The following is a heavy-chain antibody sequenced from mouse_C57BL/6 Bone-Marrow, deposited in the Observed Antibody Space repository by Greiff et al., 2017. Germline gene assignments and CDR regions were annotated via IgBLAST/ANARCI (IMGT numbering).Heavy chain of an antibody. CDR3: ARKGDWDAWFAY. CDR1: GYTFTSYW. V-gene: IGHV1-55*01. CDR2: IYPGSGST. D-gene: IGHD4-1*01. Sequence: VQLQQPGAELVKPGASVKMSCKASGYTFTSYWITWVKQRPGHGLEWIGDIYPGSGSTNYNEKFKSKATLTVDTSSSTAYMQLSSLTAEDAAVYYCARKGDWDAWFAYWGQGTLVTVSA. J-gene: IGHJ3*01.